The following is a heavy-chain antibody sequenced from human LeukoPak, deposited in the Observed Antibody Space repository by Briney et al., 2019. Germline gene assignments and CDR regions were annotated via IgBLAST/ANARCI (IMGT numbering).Heavy chain of an antibody. CDR1: GGTFSSYA. J-gene: IGHJ4*02. CDR3: ARNGAKYSSSWYFFDY. Sequence: VASVKVSCKASGGTFSSYAISWVRQAPGQGLEWMGGIIPIFGTANYAQKFQGRVTITADESTSTAYMELSSLRSEDTAVYYCARNGAKYSSSWYFFDYWGRGTLVTVSS. D-gene: IGHD6-13*01. V-gene: IGHV1-69*01. CDR2: IIPIFGTA.